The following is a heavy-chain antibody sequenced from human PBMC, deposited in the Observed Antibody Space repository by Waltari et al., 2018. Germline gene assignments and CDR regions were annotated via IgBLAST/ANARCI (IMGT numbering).Heavy chain of an antibody. J-gene: IGHJ4*02. Sequence: QVQLQESGPGLVKPSETLSLTCTVSGGSISSYYWSWIRQPPGKGLEWIGYIYYSGRTNYNPCLNSRVTISVDTSKNQFALKLGSVTAADTAVYYCARAHDYGDFPFDYWGQGTLVTVSS. V-gene: IGHV4-59*01. CDR3: ARAHDYGDFPFDY. D-gene: IGHD4-17*01. CDR1: GGSISSYY. CDR2: IYYSGRT.